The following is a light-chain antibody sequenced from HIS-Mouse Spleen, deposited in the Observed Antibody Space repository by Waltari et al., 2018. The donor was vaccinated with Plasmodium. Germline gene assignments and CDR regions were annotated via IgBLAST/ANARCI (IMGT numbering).Light chain of an antibody. CDR1: SSDVGGYNY. CDR3: CSYAGSSTFVV. CDR2: DVS. J-gene: IGLJ2*01. Sequence: QSALTPPRSVSGSPGQSVTISCTGTSSDVGGYNYVSWYQQHPGKAPKLMIYDVSKRPSGVPDRFSGSKSGNTASLTISGLQAEDEADYYCCSYAGSSTFVVFGGGTKLTVL. V-gene: IGLV2-11*01.